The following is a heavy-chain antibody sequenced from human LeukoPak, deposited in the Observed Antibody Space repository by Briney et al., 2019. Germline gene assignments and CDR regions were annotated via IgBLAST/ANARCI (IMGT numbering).Heavy chain of an antibody. Sequence: GGSLRLSCAASGFSFSDYWMSWVRQAPGKGLEWVVNIKQDGSETNYVDSVRGRFTISRDNAKNSLSLQMISLRAEDAAVYYCARRPSTMVRGVEGGDYWGQGTLVTVSS. CDR2: IKQDGSET. CDR1: GFSFSDYW. V-gene: IGHV3-7*03. D-gene: IGHD3-10*01. CDR3: ARRPSTMVRGVEGGDY. J-gene: IGHJ4*02.